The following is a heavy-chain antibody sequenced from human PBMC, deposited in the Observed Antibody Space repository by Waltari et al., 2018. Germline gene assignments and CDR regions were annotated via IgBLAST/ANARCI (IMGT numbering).Heavy chain of an antibody. CDR2: IYHSGST. V-gene: IGHV4-31*03. CDR3: ARETMITFGGVIVRRHFDY. D-gene: IGHD3-16*02. CDR1: GGSISSGGYY. Sequence: QVQLQESGPGLVKPSQTLSLTCTVSGGSISSGGYYWSWIRQHPGKGLEWIGYIYHSGSTYYNPSLKSRVTISVDRSKNQFSLKLSSVTAADTAVYYCARETMITFGGVIVRRHFDYWGQGTLVTVSS. J-gene: IGHJ4*02.